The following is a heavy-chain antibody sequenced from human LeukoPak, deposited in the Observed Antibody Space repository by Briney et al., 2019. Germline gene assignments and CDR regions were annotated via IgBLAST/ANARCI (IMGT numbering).Heavy chain of an antibody. D-gene: IGHD2-2*02. CDR2: IYYSGST. J-gene: IGHJ4*02. V-gene: IGHV4-30-4*08. CDR1: GGSISSGDYY. CDR3: ARCDGGSTSRYTVDY. Sequence: PSQTLSLTCTVSGGSISSGDYYWSWIRQPPGKGLEWIGYIYYSGSTYYNPSLKSRVTISVDTSKNQFSLKLSSVTAADTAVYYCARCDGGSTSRYTVDYWGQGTLVTVSS.